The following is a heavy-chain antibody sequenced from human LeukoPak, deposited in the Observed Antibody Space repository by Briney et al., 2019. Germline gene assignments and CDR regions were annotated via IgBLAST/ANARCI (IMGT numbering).Heavy chain of an antibody. CDR2: ISSSGSTI. D-gene: IGHD3-22*01. V-gene: IGHV3-48*01. Sequence: PGGSLRLSCAASGFTFSSYSMNWVRQAPGKGREGVSYISSSGSTIYYTDSVKGRITISRDNSKNTLYLQMNSLRAEDTAVYYCARRAGDYSHPYDYWGQGILVTVSS. CDR3: ARRAGDYSHPYDY. CDR1: GFTFSSYS. J-gene: IGHJ4*02.